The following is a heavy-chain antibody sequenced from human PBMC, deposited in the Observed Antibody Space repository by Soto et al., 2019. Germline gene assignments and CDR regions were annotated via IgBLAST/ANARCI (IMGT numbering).Heavy chain of an antibody. CDR3: ARGTYYDILVSLAFDY. Sequence: ASVKVSCKASGYTFTSYYMHWVRQAPGQGLEWMGIINPSGGSTSYAQKFQGRVTMTRDTSTSTVYMELSSLRSEDTAVYYCARGTYYDILVSLAFDYWGQGTLVTVSS. D-gene: IGHD3-9*01. CDR2: INPSGGST. CDR1: GYTFTSYY. V-gene: IGHV1-46*03. J-gene: IGHJ4*02.